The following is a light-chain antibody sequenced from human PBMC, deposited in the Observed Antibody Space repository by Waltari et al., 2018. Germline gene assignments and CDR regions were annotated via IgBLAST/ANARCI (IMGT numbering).Light chain of an antibody. J-gene: IGLJ1*01. CDR1: SSNIGNNY. CDR2: RNN. Sequence: QSVLTQPPSTSGTPGQRVSISCSGSSSNIGNNYVFWYQHLPGTAPNLLIYRNNQRPPGVPDRFSGSKSGTSASLAISGLRPEDEATYYCAAWDDSLSVSYVFGTGTKVTVL. CDR3: AAWDDSLSVSYV. V-gene: IGLV1-47*01.